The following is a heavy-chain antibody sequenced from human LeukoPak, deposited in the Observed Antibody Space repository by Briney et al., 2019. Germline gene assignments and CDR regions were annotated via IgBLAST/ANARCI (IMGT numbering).Heavy chain of an antibody. J-gene: IGHJ6*03. D-gene: IGHD1-26*01. Sequence: SETLSLTCTVSGGSISSYYWNWIRQPPGKGLERIGYIYYSGSTNYNPSLKSRVTISVDTSKNQFSLKLSSVTAADTAVYYCARVVELLGYYYMDVWGKGTTVTVSS. CDR2: IYYSGST. CDR1: GGSISSYY. V-gene: IGHV4-59*01. CDR3: ARVVELLGYYYMDV.